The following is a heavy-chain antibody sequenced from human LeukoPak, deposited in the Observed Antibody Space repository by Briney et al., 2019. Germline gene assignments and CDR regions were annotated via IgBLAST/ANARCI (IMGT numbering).Heavy chain of an antibody. CDR1: GGTFSSYA. V-gene: IGHV1-69*01. CDR3: ASYYSSGWDFDY. CDR2: IIPIFGTA. D-gene: IGHD6-19*01. J-gene: IGHJ4*02. Sequence: SVKVSCKASGGTFSSYAISWVRQAPGQGLEWMGGIIPIFGTANYAQKFQGGVTITADESTSTAYMELSSLRSEDTAVYYCASYYSSGWDFDYWGQGTLVTVSS.